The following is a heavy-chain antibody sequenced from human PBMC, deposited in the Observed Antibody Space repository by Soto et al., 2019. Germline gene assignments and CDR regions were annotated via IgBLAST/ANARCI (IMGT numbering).Heavy chain of an antibody. CDR2: IYYSGST. CDR3: ARESGFYYHYMDV. D-gene: IGHD3-3*01. V-gene: IGHV4-39*07. J-gene: IGHJ6*03. Sequence: SETLSLTCTVSGGSISSSSYYWGWIRQPPGKGLEWIGSIYYSGSTYYNPSLKSRVTVSVDTSKNQFSLRLTSVIAADTAVYYCARESGFYYHYMDVWGKGTTVTVSS. CDR1: GGSISSSSYY.